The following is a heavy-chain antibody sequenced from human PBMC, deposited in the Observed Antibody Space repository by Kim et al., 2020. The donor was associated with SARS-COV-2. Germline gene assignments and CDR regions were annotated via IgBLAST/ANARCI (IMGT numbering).Heavy chain of an antibody. CDR2: ISSSGSTI. CDR3: ARWGYCSSTSCHHYYYYGMDV. J-gene: IGHJ6*02. CDR1: GFTFSSYE. V-gene: IGHV3-48*03. Sequence: GGSLRLSCAASGFTFSSYEMNWVRQAPGKGLEWVSYISSSGSTIYYADSVKGRFTISRDNAKNSLYLQMNSLRAEDTAVYYCARWGYCSSTSCHHYYYYGMDVWGQGTTVTVSS. D-gene: IGHD2-2*01.